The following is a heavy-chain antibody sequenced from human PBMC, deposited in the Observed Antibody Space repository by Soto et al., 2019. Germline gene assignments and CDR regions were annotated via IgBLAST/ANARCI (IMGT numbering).Heavy chain of an antibody. V-gene: IGHV3-30*18. J-gene: IGHJ4*02. CDR2: ISYDGNVA. D-gene: IGHD1-1*01. Sequence: QVQLVESGGGVVQPGRSLRLSCAASGFTFSSYGMHWVRQAPGKGLEWVTVISYDGNVAYYADSVKGRFTISRDNSKNTLDLQMDSRRTEGTAMYYCAKEGLFTNWYFDYWGQGTLVTVSS. CDR1: GFTFSSYG. CDR3: AKEGLFTNWYFDY.